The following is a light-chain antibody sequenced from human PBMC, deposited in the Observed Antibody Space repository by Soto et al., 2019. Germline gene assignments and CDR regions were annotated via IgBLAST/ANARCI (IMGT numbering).Light chain of an antibody. Sequence: IEMTQSPATLSVSPGERTTLSCRASQSVGNNLAWYQQKPGQAPRLLIYGAYTRATGIPARFSGSGSGTDFTLTISSLQSEDFAVYYCQHYNYWPPKTFGQGTKVDIK. CDR2: GAY. CDR1: QSVGNN. CDR3: QHYNYWPPKT. V-gene: IGKV3-15*01. J-gene: IGKJ1*01.